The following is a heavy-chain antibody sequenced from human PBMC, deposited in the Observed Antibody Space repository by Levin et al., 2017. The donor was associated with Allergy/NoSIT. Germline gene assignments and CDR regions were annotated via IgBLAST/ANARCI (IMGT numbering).Heavy chain of an antibody. D-gene: IGHD1-1*01. J-gene: IGHJ4*02. CDR1: GYSFATYW. V-gene: IGHV5-51*01. CDR3: ARRGSNWDGFDY. Sequence: GASVKVSCKGSGYSFATYWIGWVRQMPGKGLEWMGMIYPGDSDIRYSPSFQGQVTISADKSISTAYLQWSSLKVSATAMSYCARRGSNWDGFDYWGQGTLVPVSS. CDR2: IYPGDSDI.